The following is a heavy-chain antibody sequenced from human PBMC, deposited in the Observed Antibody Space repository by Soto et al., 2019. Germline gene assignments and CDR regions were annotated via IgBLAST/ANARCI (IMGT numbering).Heavy chain of an antibody. CDR3: ARPQGTTYDDFWNGYHDY. J-gene: IGHJ4*02. D-gene: IGHD3-3*01. CDR2: ISYDGSNK. CDR1: GFFFRSYA. Sequence: QVQLVESGGGVVQPGRSLRLSCAASGFFFRSYAMHWVRQAPGKGLEWVAVISYDGSNKYYADSVKGRFTISRDNSKNTLYLQMNSLRAEDTAVYYCARPQGTTYDDFWNGYHDYCGQGTLVTVSS. V-gene: IGHV3-30-3*01.